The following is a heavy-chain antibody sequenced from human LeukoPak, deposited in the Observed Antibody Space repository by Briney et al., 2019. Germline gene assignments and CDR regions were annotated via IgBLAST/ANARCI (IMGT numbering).Heavy chain of an antibody. D-gene: IGHD6-13*01. Sequence: GGSLRLSCAASGFMSGSFAMHWVRQAPGKGLEWVAVIWFDGSNIHYVDSVKDRFTISRDNSRNTVYLQMSSLRVEDTAVYYCAREGAAAGDDAFDIWGQGTMVTVSS. CDR2: IWFDGSNI. J-gene: IGHJ3*02. CDR1: GFMSGSFA. V-gene: IGHV3-33*01. CDR3: AREGAAAGDDAFDI.